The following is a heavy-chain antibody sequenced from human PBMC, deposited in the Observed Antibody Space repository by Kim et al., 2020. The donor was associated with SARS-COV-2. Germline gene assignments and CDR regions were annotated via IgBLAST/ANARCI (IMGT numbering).Heavy chain of an antibody. D-gene: IGHD5-18*01. V-gene: IGHV5-51*01. Sequence: GESLKISCKGSGYSFTSYWIGWVRQMPGKGLEWMGIIYPGDSDTRYSPSFQGQVTISADKSISTAYLQWSSLKASDTAMYYCARSEGLWRNYYYMDVWGKGTTVTVSS. J-gene: IGHJ6*03. CDR1: GYSFTSYW. CDR3: ARSEGLWRNYYYMDV. CDR2: IYPGDSDT.